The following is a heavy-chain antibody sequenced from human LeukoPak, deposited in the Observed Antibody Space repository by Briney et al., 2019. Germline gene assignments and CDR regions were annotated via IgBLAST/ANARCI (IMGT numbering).Heavy chain of an antibody. D-gene: IGHD2-2*02. V-gene: IGHV4-30-2*01. CDR2: INHSGST. Sequence: SQTLSLTCTVSGGSISSGGYSWSRIRQPPGKGLEWVGEINHSGSTNYNPSLKSRVTISVDTSKNQFSLKLSSVTAADTAVYYCARSARPNLTPLGGGYCSRTSCYRRVGNYFDYWGQGTLVTISS. CDR1: GGSISSGGYS. J-gene: IGHJ4*02. CDR3: ARSARPNLTPLGGGYCSRTSCYRRVGNYFDY.